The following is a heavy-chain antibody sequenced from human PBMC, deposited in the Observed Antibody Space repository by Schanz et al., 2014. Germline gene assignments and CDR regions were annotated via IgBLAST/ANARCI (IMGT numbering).Heavy chain of an antibody. D-gene: IGHD2-2*01. CDR1: GFSFTTYA. J-gene: IGHJ6*03. V-gene: IGHV3-23*01. CDR3: ARVKYCTITKCYRTETEGIYYMDV. Sequence: DVQLLESGGGLVQPGGSLRLSCASSGFSFTTYAMSWVRQAPGKGLEWVSSISSGGGSTYYADSVKGRFTISRDNSKNTLYLQMKSLRAKDTAVYYCARVKYCTITKCYRTETEGIYYMDVWGRGTTVTVSS. CDR2: ISSGGGST.